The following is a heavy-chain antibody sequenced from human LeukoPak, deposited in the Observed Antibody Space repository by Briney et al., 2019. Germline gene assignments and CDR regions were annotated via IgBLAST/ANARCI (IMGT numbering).Heavy chain of an antibody. CDR2: ISGNGDGT. J-gene: IGHJ4*02. CDR1: GFTFDNYR. Sequence: GGSLRLSCAASGFTFDNYRMTWVRQAPGKGLEWVSAISGNGDGTHYADSVKGRFTISRDNSKNTLYLQMNSLRAEDTAVYYCAKVKGVLDYWGQGTLVTVSS. D-gene: IGHD3-10*01. V-gene: IGHV3-23*01. CDR3: AKVKGVLDY.